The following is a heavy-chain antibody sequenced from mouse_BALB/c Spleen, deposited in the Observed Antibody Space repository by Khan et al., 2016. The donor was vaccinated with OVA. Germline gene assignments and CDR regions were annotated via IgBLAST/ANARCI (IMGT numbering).Heavy chain of an antibody. CDR3: ASHLTGSFAY. CDR1: GFTFSVYS. Sequence: VQLVESGGDLVKPGGSLKLSCAASGFTFSVYSMSWVRQTPDKRLEWVATISSDGTYTYYPDSVKGRFTISRDNAKNTLFLQMISLKSEDTAMYYCASHLTGSFAYWGQGTLVTVSA. J-gene: IGHJ3*01. CDR2: ISSDGTYT. D-gene: IGHD4-1*01. V-gene: IGHV5-6*01.